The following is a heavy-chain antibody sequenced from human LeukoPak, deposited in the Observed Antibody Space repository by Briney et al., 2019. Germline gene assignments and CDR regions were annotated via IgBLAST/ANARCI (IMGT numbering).Heavy chain of an antibody. J-gene: IGHJ6*03. V-gene: IGHV3-7*01. Sequence: GGSLRLSCAASGFTLSDYAISWVRQAPGKGLERVANIKEDGSEKYYVDSVKGRFTISRDNAKNSLYLQMSSLRDDDTAVYYCARELYYMGVWGKGTTVTVSS. CDR3: ARELYYMGV. CDR2: IKEDGSEK. CDR1: GFTLSDYA.